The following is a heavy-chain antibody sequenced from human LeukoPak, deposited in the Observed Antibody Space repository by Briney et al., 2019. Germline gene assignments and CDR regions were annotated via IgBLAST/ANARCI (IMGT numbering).Heavy chain of an antibody. Sequence: ASVKVSCKASGYTFTSYDINWVRQATGQGLEWTGWMNPNSGNTGYAQKFQGRVTMTRNTSISTAYMELSSLRSEDTAVYYCARVEGIAAAGTDNYYYYYYMDVWGKGTTVTVSS. D-gene: IGHD6-13*01. CDR2: MNPNSGNT. CDR1: GYTFTSYD. J-gene: IGHJ6*03. CDR3: ARVEGIAAAGTDNYYYYYYMDV. V-gene: IGHV1-8*01.